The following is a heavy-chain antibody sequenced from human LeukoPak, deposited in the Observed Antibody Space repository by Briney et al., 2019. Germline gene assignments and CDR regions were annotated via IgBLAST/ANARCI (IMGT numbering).Heavy chain of an antibody. CDR2: ISWNSGSI. Sequence: GRSLRLSCAASGFTFDDYAMHWVRQAPGKGLEWVSGISWNSGSIGYADSVKGRFTISRDNAKNSLYLQMNSLRAEDTALYYCAKDIVPGGDQHGPYGMDVWGQGTTVTVSS. D-gene: IGHD3-16*01. J-gene: IGHJ6*02. V-gene: IGHV3-9*01. CDR3: AKDIVPGGDQHGPYGMDV. CDR1: GFTFDDYA.